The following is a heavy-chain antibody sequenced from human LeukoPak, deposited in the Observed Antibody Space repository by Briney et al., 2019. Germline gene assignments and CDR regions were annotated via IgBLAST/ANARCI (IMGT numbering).Heavy chain of an antibody. CDR3: GRGNKSFDP. CDR1: GYTFTSYY. Sequence: ASVKVSCKASGYTFTSYYMHWVRQAPGQGLEWMGIINPSGGSTNYAPKFQGRVTMIKDTSTNSAYMELNKLTSDDTAVYYCGRGNKSFDPWGQGTLVTVSS. CDR2: INPSGGST. V-gene: IGHV1-46*01. J-gene: IGHJ5*02.